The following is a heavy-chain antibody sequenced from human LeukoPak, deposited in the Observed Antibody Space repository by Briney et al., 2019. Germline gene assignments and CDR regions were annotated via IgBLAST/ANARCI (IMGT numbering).Heavy chain of an antibody. D-gene: IGHD3-22*01. J-gene: IGHJ3*02. CDR2: IYYSGST. CDR1: GGSISSGGYY. V-gene: IGHV4-31*03. CDR3: ARRIGLLQFDAFDI. Sequence: PSETLSLTCTVSGGSISSGGYYWSWIRQHPGKGLEWIGYIYYSGSTYYNPSLKSRVTISVDTSKNQFSLKLSSVTAADTAVYYCARRIGLLQFDAFDIWGQGTMVTVSS.